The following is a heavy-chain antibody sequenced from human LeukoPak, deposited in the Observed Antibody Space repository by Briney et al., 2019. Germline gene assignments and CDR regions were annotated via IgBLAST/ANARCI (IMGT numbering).Heavy chain of an antibody. Sequence: ASLKVSCKASRYTFTGYYMHWVRQAPGQGLEWMGWINPNSGGTNYAQKFQGRVTMTRDTSISTAYMELSRLRSDDTAVYYCARDFGVIVAGYMDVWGKGTTVTVSS. V-gene: IGHV1-2*02. J-gene: IGHJ6*03. CDR1: RYTFTGYY. CDR3: ARDFGVIVAGYMDV. CDR2: INPNSGGT. D-gene: IGHD2/OR15-2a*01.